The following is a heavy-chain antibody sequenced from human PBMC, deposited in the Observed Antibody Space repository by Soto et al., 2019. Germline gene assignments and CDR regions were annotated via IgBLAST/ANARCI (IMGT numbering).Heavy chain of an antibody. Sequence: QVQMVESGGGVVQPGGSLRLSCAVSESIFRGYGMHWVRQAPGQGLEWVAIIRFDGSNIHYADYVMGRFTISRDNSKNMLYLEMNNLRVEDTAVYYCARDGVGVTTFWGFLDYWGQGTLVTVSA. CDR3: ARDGVGVTTFWGFLDY. V-gene: IGHV3-33*01. D-gene: IGHD3-10*02. CDR1: ESIFRGYG. CDR2: IRFDGSNI. J-gene: IGHJ4*02.